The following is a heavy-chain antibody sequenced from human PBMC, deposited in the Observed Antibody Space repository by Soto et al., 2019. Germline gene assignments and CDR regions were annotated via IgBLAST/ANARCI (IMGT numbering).Heavy chain of an antibody. J-gene: IGHJ4*02. V-gene: IGHV3-30-3*01. Sequence: GGSLRLSCAASGFTFSSYAMHWVRQAPGKGLEWVAVISYDGSNKYYADSVKGRFTISRDNSKNTLYLQMNSLRAEDTAVYYCARDLYDSSSWLNYFDYWGQGXLVTVSS. D-gene: IGHD6-13*01. CDR1: GFTFSSYA. CDR2: ISYDGSNK. CDR3: ARDLYDSSSWLNYFDY.